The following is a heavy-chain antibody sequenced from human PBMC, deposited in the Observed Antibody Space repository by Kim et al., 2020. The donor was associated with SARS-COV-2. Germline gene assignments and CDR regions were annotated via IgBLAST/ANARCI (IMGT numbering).Heavy chain of an antibody. CDR2: IYYSGNT. J-gene: IGHJ5*02. Sequence: SETLSLTCTVSGGSISSGDYYWSWIRQPPGKGLEWIAYIYYSGNTYYNPSLKSRVTISVDTSKNQFSLKLSSVTAADTAVYYCARVLGYYGSGSPFDPWGPGTLVTVSS. CDR1: GGSISSGDYY. V-gene: IGHV4-30-4*01. CDR3: ARVLGYYGSGSPFDP. D-gene: IGHD3-10*01.